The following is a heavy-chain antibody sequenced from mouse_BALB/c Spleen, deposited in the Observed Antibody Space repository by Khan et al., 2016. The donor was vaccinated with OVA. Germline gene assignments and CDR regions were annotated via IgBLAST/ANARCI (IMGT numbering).Heavy chain of an antibody. D-gene: IGHD2-4*01. CDR2: IWSDGSK. J-gene: IGHJ3*01. Sequence: QVQLKESGPGLVATSQSLSITCTVSGFSLDKNSIHWIRQSPGKGMEWQGVIWSDGSKDYNAAFISRLTITQDTYRSKVFFQVDSLQPNDTAIYYCARRGYDYGRGALFAYWGQVTLVTVSA. CDR3: ARRGYDYGRGALFAY. V-gene: IGHV2-2*02. CDR1: GFSLDKNS.